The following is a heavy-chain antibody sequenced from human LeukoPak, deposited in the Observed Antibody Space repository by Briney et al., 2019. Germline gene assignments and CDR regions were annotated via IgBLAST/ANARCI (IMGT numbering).Heavy chain of an antibody. CDR2: IGGGGDKV. J-gene: IGHJ5*02. V-gene: IGHV3-23*01. CDR3: TKVSSGEHTFWSDFSQDKWFDP. D-gene: IGHD3-3*01. CDR1: GFTFKSYA. Sequence: GGSLRLSCAASGFTFKSYAMTWVRQAPGKGLEWVSAIGGGGDKVFYADSVKGRFTISRDNSKQTLYLQMNSLGAADTAVYYCTKVSSGEHTFWSDFSQDKWFDPWGLGTLVTVAS.